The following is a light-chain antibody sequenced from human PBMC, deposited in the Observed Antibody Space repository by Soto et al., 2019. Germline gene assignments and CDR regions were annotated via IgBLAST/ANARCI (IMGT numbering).Light chain of an antibody. J-gene: IGLJ1*01. V-gene: IGLV2-14*03. CDR2: EVS. CDR3: SSYTTRSTVV. Sequence: QSALTQPPSASGSPGQSVTISCTGTSSDVGVYNYVSWYQQHPGKAPKLMIYEVSSRPSGVSNRFSGSKSGNTASLTISGLQPEDEADYYCSSYTTRSTVVFGTGTKLTVL. CDR1: SSDVGVYNY.